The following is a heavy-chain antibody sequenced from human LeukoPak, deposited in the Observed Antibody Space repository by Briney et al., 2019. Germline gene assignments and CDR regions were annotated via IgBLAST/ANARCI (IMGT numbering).Heavy chain of an antibody. CDR2: FDPEDGET. D-gene: IGHD3-16*01. Sequence: ASVKVSCKVSGYTLTELSMHWVRQAPGKGLEWMGGFDPEDGETIYAQKFQGRVTMTTDTSTSTAYMELRSLRSDDTAVYYCARDPGSYDYVRSPFAYWGQGTLVTVSS. J-gene: IGHJ4*02. V-gene: IGHV1-24*01. CDR1: GYTLTELS. CDR3: ARDPGSYDYVRSPFAY.